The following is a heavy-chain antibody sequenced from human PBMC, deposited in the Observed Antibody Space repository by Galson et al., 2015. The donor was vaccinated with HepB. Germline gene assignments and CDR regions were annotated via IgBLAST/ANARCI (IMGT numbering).Heavy chain of an antibody. D-gene: IGHD4-17*01. V-gene: IGHV3-11*06. CDR2: ISSSSSYT. J-gene: IGHJ6*02. CDR3: AREGYGDYAYYYYYYGMDV. CDR1: GFTFSDYY. Sequence: SLRLSCAASGFTFSDYYMSWLRQAPGKGLEWVSYISSSSSYTNYADSVKGRFTISRDNAKNSLYLQMNSLRAEDTAVYYCAREGYGDYAYYYYYYGMDVWGQGTTVTVSS.